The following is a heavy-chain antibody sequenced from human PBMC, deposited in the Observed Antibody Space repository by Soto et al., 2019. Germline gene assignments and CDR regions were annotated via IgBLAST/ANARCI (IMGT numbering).Heavy chain of an antibody. D-gene: IGHD3-22*01. CDR3: ARHPKSSAYYDPYYYYVMDV. CDR1: GYSFTSYW. V-gene: IGHV5-51*01. Sequence: GESLKISCKGSGYSFTSYWIGWVRQMPGKGLEWMGIIYPGDSDTRYSPSFQGQVTISADKSISTAYLQWSSLKASDTAMYYCARHPKSSAYYDPYYYYVMDVWGQVPTRTVSS. CDR2: IYPGDSDT. J-gene: IGHJ6*02.